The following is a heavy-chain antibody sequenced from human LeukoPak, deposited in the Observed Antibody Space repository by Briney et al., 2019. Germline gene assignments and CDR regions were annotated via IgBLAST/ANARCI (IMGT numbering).Heavy chain of an antibody. CDR3: ARGRLGTWFGELKA. V-gene: IGHV1-8*01. Sequence: EASVKVSCKASGYTFTSYDINWVRQATGQGLEWMGWMNPNSGNTGYAQKFQGRVTMTRNTSISTAYMELSSLRSDDTAVYYCARGRLGTWFGELKAWGQGTLVTVSS. CDR1: GYTFTSYD. D-gene: IGHD3-10*01. J-gene: IGHJ5*02. CDR2: MNPNSGNT.